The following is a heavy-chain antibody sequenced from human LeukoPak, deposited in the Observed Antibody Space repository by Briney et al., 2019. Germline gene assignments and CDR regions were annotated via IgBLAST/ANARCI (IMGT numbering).Heavy chain of an antibody. Sequence: KPSETLSLTCTVSGASISSGNYYWSWIRQPAGKGLEWIGRIWADGAPTYRPSLKSRVTISVDTSKNQFSLRLSSVTAADTAVYYCARGRDSRGYQFMGFDSWGQGTLVTVSS. V-gene: IGHV4-61*02. D-gene: IGHD3-22*01. J-gene: IGHJ4*02. CDR3: ARGRDSRGYQFMGFDS. CDR1: GASISSGNYY. CDR2: IWADGAP.